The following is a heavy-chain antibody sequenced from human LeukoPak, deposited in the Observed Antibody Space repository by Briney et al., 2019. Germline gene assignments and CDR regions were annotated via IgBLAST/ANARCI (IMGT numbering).Heavy chain of an antibody. CDR2: IYPSDSDA. D-gene: IGHD2-21*02. CDR1: GYRFTTYW. J-gene: IGHJ2*01. Sequence: GESLKISCRGSGYRFTTYWIGWVRQMPGKGLEWMGIIYPSDSDATYSPSFQGQVTISADKSISTAYLRWSSLKASDTAMYYCARRGGDGLWYFDLWGRGTLITVSS. V-gene: IGHV5-51*01. CDR3: ARRGGDGLWYFDL.